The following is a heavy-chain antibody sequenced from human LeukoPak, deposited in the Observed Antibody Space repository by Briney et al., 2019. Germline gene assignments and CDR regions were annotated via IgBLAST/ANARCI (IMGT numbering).Heavy chain of an antibody. D-gene: IGHD2-2*01. CDR1: GFTFSSYG. CDR2: IWYDGSNK. V-gene: IGHV3-33*01. Sequence: GRSLRLSCAASGFTFSSYGMHWVRQAPGKGLEWVAVIWYDGSNKYYADSVKGRFTISRDNSKNTLYLQMNSLRAEDTAVYYCARDIGHCSSTSCYRYGMDVWGKGTTVTVSS. CDR3: ARDIGHCSSTSCYRYGMDV. J-gene: IGHJ6*04.